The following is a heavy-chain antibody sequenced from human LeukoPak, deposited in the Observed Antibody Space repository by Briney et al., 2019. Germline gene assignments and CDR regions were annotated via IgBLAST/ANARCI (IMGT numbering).Heavy chain of an antibody. CDR1: GFTFNIYW. V-gene: IGHV3-7*01. CDR2: IKQDGSEK. D-gene: IGHD1-26*01. Sequence: PGGSLRLSCAASGFTFNIYWMSWVRQAPGKGLEWVANIKQDGSEKYYVDSVKGRFIISRDNAKNSLYLQMNSLRAEDTAVYYCASSGSYRFDYWGQGTLVTVSS. CDR3: ASSGSYRFDY. J-gene: IGHJ4*02.